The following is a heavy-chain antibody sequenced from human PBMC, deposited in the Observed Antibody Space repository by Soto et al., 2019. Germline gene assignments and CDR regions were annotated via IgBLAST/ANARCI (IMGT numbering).Heavy chain of an antibody. CDR3: TRGDGYIFDY. CDR2: MNPNSGDT. Sequence: QVQLVQSGAEVKKPGASVKVSCKASGYTFISYDINWVRQATGQGLEWMGWMNPNSGDTGYEQKFQGRVTMTRNTSISTAYMELSSLRSDDTAVYSCTRGDGYIFDYWGQGTLVTVSS. CDR1: GYTFISYD. D-gene: IGHD5-12*01. J-gene: IGHJ4*02. V-gene: IGHV1-8*01.